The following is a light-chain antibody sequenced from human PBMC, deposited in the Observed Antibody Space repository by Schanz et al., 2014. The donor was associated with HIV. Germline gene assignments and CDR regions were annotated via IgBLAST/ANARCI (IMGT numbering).Light chain of an antibody. Sequence: EIVLTQSPGTLSLSPGERATLSCRASQSVSSNLAWYQQKPGQAPRLLIYGASSRATGTPDRVSGSGSGTDFTLTISRLEPEDFAVYFCQHYDSSPLAFGQGTKVEIK. CDR1: QSVSSN. J-gene: IGKJ1*01. CDR2: GAS. CDR3: QHYDSSPLA. V-gene: IGKV3-20*01.